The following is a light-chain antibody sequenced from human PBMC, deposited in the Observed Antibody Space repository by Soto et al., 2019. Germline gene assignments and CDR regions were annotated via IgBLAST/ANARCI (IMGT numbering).Light chain of an antibody. CDR1: SSDVGGYSY. V-gene: IGLV2-14*01. CDR2: DVS. CDR3: SSYTSRSPLYV. J-gene: IGLJ1*01. Sequence: QSALTQPASVSGSPGQSSTISCTGTSSDVGGYSYVSWYQPHPDKAPNLIIYDVSNRPSGVSDRFSGSKSGNTASLTMAGLQAEDGADYYCSSYTSRSPLYVFGTGTQLTVL.